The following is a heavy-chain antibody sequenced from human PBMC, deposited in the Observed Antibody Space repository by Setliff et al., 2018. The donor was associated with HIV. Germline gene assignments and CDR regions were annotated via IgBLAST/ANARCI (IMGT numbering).Heavy chain of an antibody. CDR1: YFSIDNGYY. D-gene: IGHD5-18*01. V-gene: IGHV4-38-2*02. CDR2: ISHSGNT. J-gene: IGHJ4*02. Sequence: SLTCPVSYFSIDNGYYWGWIRQPPGKGLEWIASISHSGNTYYNPSLKSRVSISLDTSKNQFSLKLSSVTAADTAIYFCAREGGYDYGYTIFYWGQGTLVTVSS. CDR3: AREGGYDYGYTIFY.